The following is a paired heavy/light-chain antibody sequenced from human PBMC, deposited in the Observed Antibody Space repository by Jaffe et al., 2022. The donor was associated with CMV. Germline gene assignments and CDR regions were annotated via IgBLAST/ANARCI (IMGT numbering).Light chain of an antibody. CDR2: WAS. J-gene: IGKJ1*01. CDR1: QTVLLTSNNKNY. CDR3: QQYYTTPRT. Sequence: DFVMTQSPDSLAVSLGERATINCKSSQTVLLTSNNKNYLAWYQQKPGQPPKLLIYWASTRESGVPDRFSGSGSGTDFTLTISSLQAEDVAVYYCQQYYTTPRTFGQGTKVEIK. V-gene: IGKV4-1*01.
Heavy chain of an antibody. J-gene: IGHJ6*03. D-gene: IGHD2-2*01. CDR1: GYTFTSYG. Sequence: QVQLVQSGAEVKKPGASVKVSCQASGYTFTSYGITWVRQAPGQGLEWMGWISGHNGNTNYAQRVQGRVTMTTDTSTNTAYLELRSLRSDDTAVYYCARALGLNQEAYMDVWGTGTTVTVSS. CDR2: ISGHNGNT. CDR3: ARALGLNQEAYMDV. V-gene: IGHV1-18*04.